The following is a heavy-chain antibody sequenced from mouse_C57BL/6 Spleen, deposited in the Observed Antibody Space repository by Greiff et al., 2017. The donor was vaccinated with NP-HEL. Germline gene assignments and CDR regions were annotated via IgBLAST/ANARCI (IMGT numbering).Heavy chain of an antibody. Sequence: EVKVVDSGGGLVKPGGSLKLSCAASGFTFSSYAMSWVRQTPEKRLEWVATISDGGSYTYYPDNVKGRFTISRDNAKNNLYLQMSHLKSEDTAMYYCAEGGFAYWGQGTLVTVSA. V-gene: IGHV5-4*03. CDR3: AEGGFAY. J-gene: IGHJ3*01. CDR1: GFTFSSYA. CDR2: ISDGGSYT.